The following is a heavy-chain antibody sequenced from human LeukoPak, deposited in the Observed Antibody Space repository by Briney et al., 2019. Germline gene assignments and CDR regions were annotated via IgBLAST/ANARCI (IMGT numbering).Heavy chain of an antibody. V-gene: IGHV4-39*07. CDR3: ARDTRLRWLFDP. CDR1: GGSISSSSYY. J-gene: IGHJ5*02. Sequence: SETLSLTCTVSGGSISSSSYYWGWIRQPPGKGLEWTGSIYYSGSTYYNPSLKSRVTISVDTSKNQFSLKLSSVTAADTAVYYCARDTRLRWLFDPWGQGTLVTVSS. D-gene: IGHD4-23*01. CDR2: IYYSGST.